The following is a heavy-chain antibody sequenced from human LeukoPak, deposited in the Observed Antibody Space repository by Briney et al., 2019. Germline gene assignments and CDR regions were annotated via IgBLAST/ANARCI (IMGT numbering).Heavy chain of an antibody. CDR1: GFTDPTNY. CDR3: GRSTAWYAFDY. J-gene: IGHJ4*02. D-gene: IGHD6-19*01. Sequence: GGSLRLSCAASGFTDPTNYMTWVRQAPGKGLEWVSIIYTDGSTYYADSEKGRFTISRDNSKSTLYLQMNSLRAEDTAVYYCGRSTAWYAFDYWGQGTLVTVSS. CDR2: IYTDGST. V-gene: IGHV3-53*01.